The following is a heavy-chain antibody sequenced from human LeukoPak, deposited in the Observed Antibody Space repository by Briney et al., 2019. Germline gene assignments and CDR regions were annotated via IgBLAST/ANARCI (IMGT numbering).Heavy chain of an antibody. J-gene: IGHJ3*01. D-gene: IGHD6-19*01. V-gene: IGHV3-30*18. CDR3: VKDPYSSGWYGGNAFDL. CDR1: GFTFSSYG. CDR2: ISYDGSNK. Sequence: GRSLRLSCAASGFTFSSYGMHWVRQAPGKGLEWVAVISYDGSNKYYADSVKGRFTISRDNSKNTLYLQMNSLRVGDTAVYHCVKDPYSSGWYGGNAFDLWGQGTMVTVSS.